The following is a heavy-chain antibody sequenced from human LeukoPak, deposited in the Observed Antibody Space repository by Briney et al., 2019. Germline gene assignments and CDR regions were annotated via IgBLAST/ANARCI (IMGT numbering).Heavy chain of an antibody. V-gene: IGHV3-7*01. CDR3: ARDGGDYAY. CDR2: IKQDGSEK. Sequence: GGSLRLSCAASGFTFSSYWMSWVRQPPGKGLEWVANIKQDGSEKYYVASVKGRFTISRHNAKNALYLKMNSLRAEDTAVYYCARDGGDYAYWGPGTLVTVSS. CDR1: GFTFSSYW. D-gene: IGHD4-17*01. J-gene: IGHJ4*02.